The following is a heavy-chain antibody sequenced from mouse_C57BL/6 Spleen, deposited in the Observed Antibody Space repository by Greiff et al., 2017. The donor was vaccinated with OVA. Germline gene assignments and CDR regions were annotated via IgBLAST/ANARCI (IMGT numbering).Heavy chain of an antibody. V-gene: IGHV1-64*01. CDR1: GYTFTSYW. D-gene: IGHD1-1*01. J-gene: IGHJ3*01. CDR2: IHPNSGST. CDR3: ERSNRYYGSSPAWFAY. Sequence: QVQLQQPGAELVKPGASVKLSCKASGYTFTSYWMHWVKQRPGQGLEWIGMIHPNSGSTNYNEKFKSKATLTVDKSSSTAYMQLSSLTSEDSAVYYCERSNRYYGSSPAWFAYWGQGTLVTVSA.